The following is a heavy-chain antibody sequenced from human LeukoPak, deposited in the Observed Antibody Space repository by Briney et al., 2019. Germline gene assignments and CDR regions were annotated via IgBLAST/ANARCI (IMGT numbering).Heavy chain of an antibody. J-gene: IGHJ6*03. V-gene: IGHV3-30*02. CDR1: GFTFSNYG. CDR2: IRYDGSNK. Sequence: GGSLRLSCAASGFTFSNYGMHWVRQAPGKGLEWVAFIRYDGSNKYYADSVKGRFTVSRDNSKNTLYLQMNSLRAEDTAVYYSAKGERFDFNYYYYMDVWGKGTTVTVSS. D-gene: IGHD3-3*01. CDR3: AKGERFDFNYYYYMDV.